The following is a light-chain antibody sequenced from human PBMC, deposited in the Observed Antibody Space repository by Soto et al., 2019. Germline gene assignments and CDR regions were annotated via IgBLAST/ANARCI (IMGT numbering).Light chain of an antibody. J-gene: IGKJ1*01. CDR3: IQDFISPLT. CDR1: QGIRGD. V-gene: IGKV1-6*01. CDR2: ATS. Sequence: AIQMTQSPSSLSASLGDRVTITCRASQGIRGDLGWYQQKPGKAPKPLISATSTLQSGVPSRFSGRGSGTNFTLTISSXQSEDSATYYCIQDFISPLTVGQGTKVDIK.